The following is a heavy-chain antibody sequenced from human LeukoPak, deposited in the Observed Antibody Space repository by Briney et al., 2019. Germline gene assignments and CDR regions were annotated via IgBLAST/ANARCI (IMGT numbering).Heavy chain of an antibody. D-gene: IGHD6-19*01. CDR1: GGSISSSNW. V-gene: IGHV4-4*02. CDR2: IYHSGST. J-gene: IGHJ1*01. CDR3: ASYGLVAVAGTGKYFQH. Sequence: PSETLSLTCAVSGGSISSSNWWSWVRQPPGKGLEWIGEIYHSGSTNYNPSLKSRVTISVDKSKNQFSLKLSSVTAADTAVYYCASYGLVAVAGTGKYFQHWGQGTLVTVSS.